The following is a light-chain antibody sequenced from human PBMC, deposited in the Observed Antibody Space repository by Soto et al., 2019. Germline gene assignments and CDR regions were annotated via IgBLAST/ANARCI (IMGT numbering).Light chain of an antibody. V-gene: IGKV1-5*03. Sequence: DIQMTQSPSTLSASVGDRVTITCRASQSISSWLAWYQQKPGKAPKLLIYKASSLESGVTSRFSGSGSGPEFNLTISSLQPDDFATYYCQQYNSYSWTFGQGTKVEIK. J-gene: IGKJ1*01. CDR1: QSISSW. CDR3: QQYNSYSWT. CDR2: KAS.